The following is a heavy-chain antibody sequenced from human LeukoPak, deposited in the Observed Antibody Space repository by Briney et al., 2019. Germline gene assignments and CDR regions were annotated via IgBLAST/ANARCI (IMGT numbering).Heavy chain of an antibody. V-gene: IGHV1-69*04. D-gene: IGHD6-19*01. CDR2: IIPILGIA. CDR1: GGTFSSYA. Sequence: SVKVSCKASGGTFSSYAISWVRQAPGQGLEWMGRIIPILGIANYAQKFQGRVTITADKSTSTAYMELSSLRAEDTAVYYYARGAVAGTWGQGTLVTVSS. CDR3: ARGAVAGT. J-gene: IGHJ4*02.